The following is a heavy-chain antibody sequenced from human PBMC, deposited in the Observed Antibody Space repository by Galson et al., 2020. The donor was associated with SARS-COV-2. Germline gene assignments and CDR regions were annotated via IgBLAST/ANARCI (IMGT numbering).Heavy chain of an antibody. J-gene: IGHJ6*03. CDR2: IYPGDSDT. V-gene: IGHV5-51*01. CDR1: GYSFTSYW. D-gene: IGHD2-21*01. Sequence: GESLKISCKGSGYSFTSYWIGWVRQMPGKGLEWMGIIYPGDSDTRYSPSFQGQVTISADKSISTAYLQWSSLKASDTAMYYCATTYCGGDCYPYCYYYMDVWGKGTTVTVSS. CDR3: ATTYCGGDCYPYCYYYMDV.